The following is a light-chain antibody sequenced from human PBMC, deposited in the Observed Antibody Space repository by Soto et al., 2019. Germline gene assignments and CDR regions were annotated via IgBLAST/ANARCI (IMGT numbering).Light chain of an antibody. Sequence: IQLTQSPSSLSVSVGDRVTITCRASQGITSYLAWYQQKPGKAPKLLIYAASNLQSGVPSRFSGSGSGTDFILTINSLQPEDFATYYCQQLNNYPRTFGPGTKVD. CDR2: AAS. CDR1: QGITSY. J-gene: IGKJ3*01. V-gene: IGKV1-9*01. CDR3: QQLNNYPRT.